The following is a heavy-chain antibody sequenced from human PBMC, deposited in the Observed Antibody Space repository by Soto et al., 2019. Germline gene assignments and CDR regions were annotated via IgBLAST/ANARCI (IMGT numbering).Heavy chain of an antibody. CDR2: IYYSGRT. Sequence: QLQLQESGPGLVKPAETLSLTCTVSGGSISSSSYYWGWIRQPPGKGMEWIGRIYYSGRTYYYPSLKSQVPIPVNSYKSQLSLRLSTVTAAATAVYYCASLFSGDYVNGWDNWFDPWGKGTTVTVSS. CDR3: ASLFSGDYVNGWDNWFDP. V-gene: IGHV4-39*01. J-gene: IGHJ5*02. CDR1: GGSISSSSYY. D-gene: IGHD4-17*01.